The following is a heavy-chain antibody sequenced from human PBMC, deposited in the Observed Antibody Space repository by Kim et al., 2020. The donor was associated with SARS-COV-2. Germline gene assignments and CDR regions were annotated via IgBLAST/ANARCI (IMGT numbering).Heavy chain of an antibody. CDR3: ARGRITIFGVVTEFDY. J-gene: IGHJ4*02. Sequence: SLQSLVTISVDTSKNQFSLKLSSVTAADTAVYYCARGRITIFGVVTEFDYWGQGTLVTVSS. D-gene: IGHD3-3*01. V-gene: IGHV4-31*01.